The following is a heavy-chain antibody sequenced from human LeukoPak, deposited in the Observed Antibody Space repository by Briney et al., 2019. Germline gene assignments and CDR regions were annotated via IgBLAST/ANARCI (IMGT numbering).Heavy chain of an antibody. CDR3: AGTMVRGPIRYFQH. J-gene: IGHJ1*01. CDR1: GGSISSGSYY. D-gene: IGHD3-10*01. CDR2: IYTSGST. V-gene: IGHV4-61*02. Sequence: SETLSLTCTVSGGSISSGSYYWSWIRQPAGKGLEWIGRIYTSGSTNYNPSLKSRVTISVDTSKNQFSLKLSSVTAADTAVYYCAGTMVRGPIRYFQHWGQGTLVTVSS.